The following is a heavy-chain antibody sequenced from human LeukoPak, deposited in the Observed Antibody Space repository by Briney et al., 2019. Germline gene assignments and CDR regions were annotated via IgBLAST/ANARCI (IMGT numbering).Heavy chain of an antibody. CDR1: GFTFSSYW. CDR3: ARDAAVAGTRDYYYYYMDV. Sequence: GWSLRVSCAASGFTFSSYWMHWVRQAPGKGLVWVSRIKNEGCTNYADSVKGRFTLSRDNAKNTVSLQMNSLRAEDTGVYYCARDAAVAGTRDYYYYYMDVWGKGTTV. V-gene: IGHV3-74*01. CDR2: IKNEGCT. D-gene: IGHD6-19*01. J-gene: IGHJ6*03.